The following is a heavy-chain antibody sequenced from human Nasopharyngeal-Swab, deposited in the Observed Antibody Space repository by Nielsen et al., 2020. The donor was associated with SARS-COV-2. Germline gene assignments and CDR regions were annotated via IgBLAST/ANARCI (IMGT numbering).Heavy chain of an antibody. J-gene: IGHJ6*02. D-gene: IGHD2-2*01. CDR3: ARGGIVVVPAAPSDYYYGMDV. CDR2: MNPNSGNT. Sequence: ASVKVSCKASGYTFTSYDINWVRRATGQGLEWMGWMNPNSGNTGYAQKFQGRVTITRNTSISTAYMELSSLRSEDTAVYYCARGGIVVVPAAPSDYYYGMDVWGQGTTVTVSS. V-gene: IGHV1-8*03. CDR1: GYTFTSYD.